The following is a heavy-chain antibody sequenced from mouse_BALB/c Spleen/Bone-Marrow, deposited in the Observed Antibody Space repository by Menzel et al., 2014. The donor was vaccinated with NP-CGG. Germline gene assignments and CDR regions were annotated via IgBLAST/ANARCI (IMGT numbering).Heavy chain of an antibody. D-gene: IGHD1-2*01. Sequence: QVQLQQSGAELVRPGSSVKISCQASGYTFSSSWMNWVKQRPGQGLEWIGQLYPGDGDTNYNGKFKGKATLTADKSSSTAYMQLSSLTSEDSAVYFCARDGIDYWGQGTTLTVSS. CDR1: GYTFSSSW. V-gene: IGHV1-80*01. CDR2: LYPGDGDT. CDR3: ARDGIDY. J-gene: IGHJ2*01.